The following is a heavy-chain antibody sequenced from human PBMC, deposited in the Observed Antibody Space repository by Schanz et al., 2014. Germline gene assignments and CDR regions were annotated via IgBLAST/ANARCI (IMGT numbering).Heavy chain of an antibody. Sequence: EVQLVESGGGLVKPGRSLRLSCTASGFTFSRYWMHWVRQAPGKGLEWVSRLNFDETYTSYADSVKGRFTISRDNAKNTVYLQMTSLRVEDTAVYYCARGGADSAMAHEYWGRGTLVTVSS. CDR3: ARGGADSAMAHEY. CDR1: GFTFSRYW. V-gene: IGHV3-74*02. D-gene: IGHD5-18*01. J-gene: IGHJ4*02. CDR2: LNFDETYT.